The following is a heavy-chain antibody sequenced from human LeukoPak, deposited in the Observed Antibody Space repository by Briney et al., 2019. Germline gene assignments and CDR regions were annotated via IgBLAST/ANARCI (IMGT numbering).Heavy chain of an antibody. CDR1: EFSFSDSW. J-gene: IGHJ3*02. V-gene: IGHV3-53*01. Sequence: GSLRLSCAASEFSFSDSWMTWVRQVPGKGLEWVSLLYSGGNTYYADSVKGRFTISRDNSRNTLYLQLNSLSAEDTAIYYCAGVLRGAFDIWGQGTLVTVSS. CDR2: LYSGGNT. D-gene: IGHD3-10*01. CDR3: AGVLRGAFDI.